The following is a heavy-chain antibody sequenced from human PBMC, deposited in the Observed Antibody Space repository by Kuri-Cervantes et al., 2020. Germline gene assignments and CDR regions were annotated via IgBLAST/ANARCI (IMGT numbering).Heavy chain of an antibody. J-gene: IGHJ5*02. CDR1: GRSISSYY. D-gene: IGHD3-16*02. Sequence: SETLSLTCTVSGRSISSYYWSWIRQPPGKGLGWIGSIYYSGSTYYNPSLKSRVTISVDTSKNQFSLKLSSVTAADTAVYYCASTSMFTFGGVIVPYDPWGQGTLVTVSS. V-gene: IGHV4-59*05. CDR3: ASTSMFTFGGVIVPYDP. CDR2: IYYSGST.